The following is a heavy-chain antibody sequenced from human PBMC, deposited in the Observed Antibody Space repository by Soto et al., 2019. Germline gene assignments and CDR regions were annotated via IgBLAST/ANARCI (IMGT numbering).Heavy chain of an antibody. V-gene: IGHV4-59*01. CDR2: IYYSGST. J-gene: IGHJ4*02. CDR1: GGSISSYY. Sequence: SETLSLTCTVSGGSISSYYWSWIRQPPGKGLEWIGYIYYSGSTNYNPSLKSRITKSEDTSKNQFSLKLSSVTFADTAVYYCARTLYSYGPRFDYWGQGTLVTV. CDR3: ARTLYSYGPRFDY. D-gene: IGHD5-18*01.